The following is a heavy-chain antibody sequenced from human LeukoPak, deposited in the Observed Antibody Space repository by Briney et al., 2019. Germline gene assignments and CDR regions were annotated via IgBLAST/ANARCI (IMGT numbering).Heavy chain of an antibody. CDR1: GGSISSGDYY. V-gene: IGHV4-30-4*01. Sequence: SETLSLTCTVSGGSISSGDYYWRWIRQPPGKGLEWIGYIYYSGSTYYNPSLKSRVTISVDTSKNQFSLKLSSVTAADTAVYYCAREGEYYDILTGYSRYFDYWGQGTLVTVSS. CDR2: IYYSGST. J-gene: IGHJ4*02. CDR3: AREGEYYDILTGYSRYFDY. D-gene: IGHD3-9*01.